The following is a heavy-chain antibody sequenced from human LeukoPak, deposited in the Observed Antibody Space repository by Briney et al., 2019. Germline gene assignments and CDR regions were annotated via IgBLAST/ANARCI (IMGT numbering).Heavy chain of an antibody. CDR2: IYYSGST. J-gene: IGHJ5*02. D-gene: IGHD6-13*01. CDR3: ARQEQQLIYNWFDP. V-gene: IGHV4-59*01. CDR1: GGSISSYY. Sequence: SETLSLTCTVSGGSISSYYWSWIRQPPGKGLEWIGYIYYSGSTNYNPSLKSRITISVDTSKNQFSLRLTSVTAADTAVYYCARQEQQLIYNWFDPWGQGTLVTVSS.